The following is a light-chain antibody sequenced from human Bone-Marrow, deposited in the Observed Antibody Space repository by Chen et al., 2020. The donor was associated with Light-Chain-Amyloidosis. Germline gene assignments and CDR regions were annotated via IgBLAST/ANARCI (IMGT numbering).Light chain of an antibody. CDR3: QSYQGSSQGV. Sequence: NFMLTQPHSVSESPGKTVIISCTRSSGSIATNYVQWYQPRPGSSPTTVIYDDDQRPSGVPDRFSGSIDRSSNSASVTISGLKTEDEADYYCQSYQGSSQGVCGEGTKLTIL. CDR2: DDD. CDR1: SGSIATNY. V-gene: IGLV6-57*01. J-gene: IGLJ3*02.